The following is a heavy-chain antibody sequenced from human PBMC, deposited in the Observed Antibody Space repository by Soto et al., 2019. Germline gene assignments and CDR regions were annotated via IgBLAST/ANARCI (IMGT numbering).Heavy chain of an antibody. J-gene: IGHJ4*02. CDR1: GFSFGNDL. D-gene: IGHD1-1*01. Sequence: GGSLRLSCIASGFSFGNDLMGWVREAPGKGLEWVANIKEDGSEKFSVDSVRGRFTISRDNAKNSLYLQMNSLRADDTAVYYCARTERNSQYHHLLSWGQGTLLTLST. CDR3: ARTERNSQYHHLLS. V-gene: IGHV3-7*01. CDR2: IKEDGSEK.